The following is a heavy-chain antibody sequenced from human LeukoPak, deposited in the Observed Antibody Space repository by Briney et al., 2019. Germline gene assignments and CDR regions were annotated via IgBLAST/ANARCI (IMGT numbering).Heavy chain of an antibody. Sequence: PGGSLRLSCAASGFTFSSYSMNWVRQAPGKGLEWVSSISSSSSYIYYADSVKGRFTISRDNAKNSLYLQMNSLRAEDTAVYYCARGVETVWNWFDPWGQGTLVTVSS. J-gene: IGHJ5*02. CDR3: ARGVETVWNWFDP. CDR1: GFTFSSYS. D-gene: IGHD5-24*01. V-gene: IGHV3-21*01. CDR2: ISSSSSYI.